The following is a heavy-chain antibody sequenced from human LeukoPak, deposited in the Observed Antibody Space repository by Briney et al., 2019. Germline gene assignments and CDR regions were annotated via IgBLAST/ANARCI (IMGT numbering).Heavy chain of an antibody. Sequence: RASVKVSCTASGYTFTGYYMHWVRQAPGQGLEWMGWINPNSGGTNYAQKFQGRVTMTRDTSISTAYMELSRLRSDDTAVYYCARDPGIAVAGPGGYYFDYWGQGTLVTVSS. J-gene: IGHJ4*02. CDR2: INPNSGGT. D-gene: IGHD6-19*01. V-gene: IGHV1-2*02. CDR3: ARDPGIAVAGPGGYYFDY. CDR1: GYTFTGYY.